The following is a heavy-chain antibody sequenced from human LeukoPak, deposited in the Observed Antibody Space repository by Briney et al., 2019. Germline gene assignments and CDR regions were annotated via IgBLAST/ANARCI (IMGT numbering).Heavy chain of an antibody. Sequence: ASVKVSCKASGGTFSSYAISWVRQAPGQGLEWMGRIIPILGIANYAQKFQGRVTITADKSTSTAYMELSSLRSEDTAVYYCASEPSGYSYGQNDYWGQGTLVTVSS. J-gene: IGHJ4*02. CDR3: ASEPSGYSYGQNDY. D-gene: IGHD5-18*01. V-gene: IGHV1-69*04. CDR1: GGTFSSYA. CDR2: IIPILGIA.